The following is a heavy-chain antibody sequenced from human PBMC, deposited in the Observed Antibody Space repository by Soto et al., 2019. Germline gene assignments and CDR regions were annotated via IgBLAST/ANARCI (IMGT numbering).Heavy chain of an antibody. CDR3: ASSSFYYDSSGFPHDAFDI. J-gene: IGHJ3*02. CDR1: GYTFTSYC. Sequence: ASVKVSWKASGYTFTSYCISWVLQAPGQGLEWMGWISAYNGNTNYAQKLQGRVTMTTDTSTSTAYMELRSLRSDDTAVYYCASSSFYYDSSGFPHDAFDIWGQGTMVTVSS. CDR2: ISAYNGNT. V-gene: IGHV1-18*01. D-gene: IGHD3-22*01.